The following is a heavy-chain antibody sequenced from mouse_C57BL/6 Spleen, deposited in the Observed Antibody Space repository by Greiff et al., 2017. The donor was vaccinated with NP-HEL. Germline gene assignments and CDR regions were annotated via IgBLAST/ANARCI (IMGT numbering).Heavy chain of an antibody. Sequence: VQLQQPGAELVRPGSSVKLSCKASGYTFTSYWMHWVKQRPIQGLEWIGNIDPSDSETHYNQKFKDKATLNVDKSSSTAYMQLSSLTSEDAAVYYWARGGQYNYGSSYDAMDYWGQGTSVTVSS. CDR3: ARGGQYNYGSSYDAMDY. CDR1: GYTFTSYW. D-gene: IGHD1-1*01. J-gene: IGHJ4*01. CDR2: IDPSDSET. V-gene: IGHV1-52*01.